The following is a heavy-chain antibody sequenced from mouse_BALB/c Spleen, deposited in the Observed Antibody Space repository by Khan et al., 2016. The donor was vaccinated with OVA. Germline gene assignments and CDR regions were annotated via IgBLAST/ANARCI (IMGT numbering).Heavy chain of an antibody. CDR2: INTHSGVP. J-gene: IGHJ1*01. D-gene: IGHD2-2*01. CDR3: ASGYGYGWYFDV. CDR1: GYTFTTAG. Sequence: QIQLVQSGPELKKPGETVRISCKASGYTFTTAGMQWVQKMPGKGLKWIGWINTHSGVPKYAEDFKGRFAFSLETSASTAYLQISNLKNEDTATXFCASGYGYGWYFDVWGAGTTVTVSS. V-gene: IGHV9-4*02.